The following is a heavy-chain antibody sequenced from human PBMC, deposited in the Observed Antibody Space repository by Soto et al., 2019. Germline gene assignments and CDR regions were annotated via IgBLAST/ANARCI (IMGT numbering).Heavy chain of an antibody. CDR3: AAYYYDSSGYYYGYAFDI. V-gene: IGHV1-58*02. CDR1: GFTFTSSA. D-gene: IGHD3-22*01. J-gene: IGHJ3*02. CDR2: IVVGSGNT. Sequence: SVKVSCKASGFTFTSSAMQWVRQARGQRLEWIGWIVVGSGNTNYAQKFQERVTITRDMSTSTAYMELSSLRSEDTAVYYCAAYYYDSSGYYYGYAFDIWGQGTMVTVSS.